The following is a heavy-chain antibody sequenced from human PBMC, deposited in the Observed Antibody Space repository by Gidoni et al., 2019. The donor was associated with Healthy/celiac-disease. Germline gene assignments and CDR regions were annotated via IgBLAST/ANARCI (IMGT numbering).Heavy chain of an antibody. CDR2: ISWNSGSI. D-gene: IGHD1-26*01. CDR3: AKQTWYSGSSPHYFDY. Sequence: EVQLVESGGGLVQPGRSLRLSCAASGFTFDDYAMHWVRQAPGKGLEWVSGISWNSGSIGYADSVKGRFTISRDNAKNSLYLQMNSLRAEDTALYYCAKQTWYSGSSPHYFDYWGQGTLVTVSS. V-gene: IGHV3-9*01. J-gene: IGHJ4*02. CDR1: GFTFDDYA.